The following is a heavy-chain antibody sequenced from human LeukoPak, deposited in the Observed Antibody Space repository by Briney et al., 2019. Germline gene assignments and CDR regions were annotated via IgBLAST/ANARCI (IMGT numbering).Heavy chain of an antibody. CDR2: IYYSGST. V-gene: IGHV4-59*01. CDR3: ASSWFGGVIADDAFDI. Sequence: SETLSLTCTVSGGSISSYYWSWIRQPPGKGLEWIGYIYYSGSTNYNPSLKSRVTISVDTSKNQFSLKLSSVTAADTAVYYCASSWFGGVIADDAFDIWDQGTMVTVSS. J-gene: IGHJ3*02. CDR1: GGSISSYY. D-gene: IGHD3-16*02.